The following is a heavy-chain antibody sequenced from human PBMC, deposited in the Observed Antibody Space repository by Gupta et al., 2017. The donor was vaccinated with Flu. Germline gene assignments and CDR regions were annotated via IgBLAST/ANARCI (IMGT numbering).Heavy chain of an antibody. CDR1: GFSLNTYMPA. V-gene: IGHV2-5*01. Sequence: QITLKESGPTLVRPTQTLTLTCTFSGFSLNTYMPAVGWFRQPPGKALEWLALIYWNDEKHYSPSLESRLTIIKDAAKNQVVLIMTNMDPVDTATYYCAHRRPPSSGDWFDAWGQGTLVTVSS. D-gene: IGHD6-25*01. CDR2: IYWNDEK. CDR3: AHRRPPSSGDWFDA. J-gene: IGHJ5*02.